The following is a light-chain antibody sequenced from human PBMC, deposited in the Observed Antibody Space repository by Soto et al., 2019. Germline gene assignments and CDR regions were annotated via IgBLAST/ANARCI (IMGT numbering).Light chain of an antibody. V-gene: IGLV1-44*01. J-gene: IGLJ3*02. CDR3: AAWDDSLDGRL. CDR1: GPNIGSNP. CDR2: NSD. Sequence: QSVLTQPPSASGTPGQRGIISCSGSGPNIGSNPVSWYQQLPGTAPKLLISNSDQRPSGVPDRFSGSKSGTSASLAISGLQSEDEADYFCAAWDDSLDGRLFGGGTKLTVL.